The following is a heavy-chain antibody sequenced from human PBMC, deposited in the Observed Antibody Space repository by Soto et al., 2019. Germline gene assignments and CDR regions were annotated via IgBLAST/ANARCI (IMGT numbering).Heavy chain of an antibody. D-gene: IGHD2-2*01. Sequence: QVQLVQAGAEVKKPGSSVKVSCRASGGTFNNYVINWVRQAPGQGLEWMAGIIPIFGTPNYAQKFQGRVTITPDKSTSPGYMELNSLRSEDRAVYYCVGGCDGTNCLAQFYYWGQGTLVTVSS. CDR2: IIPIFGTP. J-gene: IGHJ4*02. CDR1: GGTFNNYV. V-gene: IGHV1-69*06. CDR3: VGGCDGTNCLAQFYY.